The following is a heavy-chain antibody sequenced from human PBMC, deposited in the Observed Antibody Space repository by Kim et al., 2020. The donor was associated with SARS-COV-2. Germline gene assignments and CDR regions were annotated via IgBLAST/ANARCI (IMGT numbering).Heavy chain of an antibody. Sequence: ASVKVSCETSGYTFTGYLMDWVRQAPGQGLEWMGRINPYNGGTNYAQKFQDRVTMTRDTSITTVYMELSSLISDDSAVYYCARVVYCGGDCSSRYYYGLDVWGQGTTVSVSS. V-gene: IGHV1-2*06. CDR2: INPYNGGT. D-gene: IGHD2-21*02. CDR1: GYTFTGYL. J-gene: IGHJ6*02. CDR3: ARVVYCGGDCSSRYYYGLDV.